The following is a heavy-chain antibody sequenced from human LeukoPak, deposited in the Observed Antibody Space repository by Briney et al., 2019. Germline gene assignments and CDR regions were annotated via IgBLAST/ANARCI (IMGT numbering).Heavy chain of an antibody. J-gene: IGHJ4*02. V-gene: IGHV3-48*01. D-gene: IGHD4-17*01. Sequence: GGSLRLSCAFSGFTINDYGVNWVRRAPGKGLEWLSPTSVTGAVTTYADSLKGRFTISSDTAKNSLYLQLNSLTVGDTAIYYCARDRDGDEDFDYWGRGTLVTVSS. CDR1: GFTINDYG. CDR2: TSVTGAVT. CDR3: ARDRDGDEDFDY.